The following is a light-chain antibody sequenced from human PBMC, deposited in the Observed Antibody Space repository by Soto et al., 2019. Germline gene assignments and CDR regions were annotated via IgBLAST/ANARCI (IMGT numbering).Light chain of an antibody. J-gene: IGLJ3*02. V-gene: IGLV2-14*01. CDR2: EVS. CDR3: SSYTSSSTPRWV. Sequence: QSVLTQPASVSGSPGQSITISCTGTSSDVGGYNYVSWYQQHPGKAPKLMIYEVSNRPSGVSNRFSGSKSGNTASLTISGLQAEDEADYYCSSYTSSSTPRWVFGGGTKVTVL. CDR1: SSDVGGYNY.